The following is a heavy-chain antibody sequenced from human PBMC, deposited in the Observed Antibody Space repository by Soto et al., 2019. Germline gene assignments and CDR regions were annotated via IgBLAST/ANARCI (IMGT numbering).Heavy chain of an antibody. Sequence: PVRSMRLSCAASGFTFSAYAMGWVRQPPGKGLEWVSSIGVSDDSRYYADSVKGRFSISRDNSENTVYLQMKGLRAEVTAVYYYLIDTTPWRQVWG. V-gene: IGHV3-23*01. D-gene: IGHD2-2*01. CDR2: IGVSDDSR. CDR3: LIDTTPWRQV. J-gene: IGHJ3*01. CDR1: GFTFSAYA.